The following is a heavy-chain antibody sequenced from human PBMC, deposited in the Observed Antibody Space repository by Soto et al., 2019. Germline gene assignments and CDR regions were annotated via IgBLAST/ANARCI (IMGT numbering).Heavy chain of an antibody. J-gene: IGHJ6*03. Sequence: SETLSLTCAVYGGSFSGYYWSWIRQPPGKGLEWIGEINHSGSTNYNPSLKSRVTISVDTSKNQFSLKLSSVTAADTAVYYCARGGLRPKRTYYYYYMDVWGKGTTVTVSS. D-gene: IGHD4-17*01. V-gene: IGHV4-34*01. CDR3: ARGGLRPKRTYYYYYMDV. CDR1: GGSFSGYY. CDR2: INHSGST.